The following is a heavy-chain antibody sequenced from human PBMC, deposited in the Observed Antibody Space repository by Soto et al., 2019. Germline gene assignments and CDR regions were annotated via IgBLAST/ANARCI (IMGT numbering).Heavy chain of an antibody. D-gene: IGHD3-22*01. Sequence: GGSLRRSCAASGFTFSNAWMSWVRQSPGKGLEWVGRIKSKTDGGTTDYAAPVKGRFTISRDDSKNTLYLQMNSLKTEDTAVYYCTTIVSDYYDSSGYYYGMDVWGQGTTVTVSS. J-gene: IGHJ6*02. V-gene: IGHV3-15*01. CDR1: GFTFSNAW. CDR2: IKSKTDGGTT. CDR3: TTIVSDYYDSSGYYYGMDV.